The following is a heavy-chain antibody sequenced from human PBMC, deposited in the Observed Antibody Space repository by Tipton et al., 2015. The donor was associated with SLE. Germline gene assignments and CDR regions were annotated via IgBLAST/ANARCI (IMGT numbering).Heavy chain of an antibody. Sequence: TLSLTCTVSGGSISTYYWNWIRQPPGKGLEGIGYIYYRGSTNYNPPLKSRVTISVDTSKNQFSLKLTSVTAADTAVYYCARGSGVTDFDYWGQGALVTVSS. CDR3: ARGSGVTDFDY. CDR2: IYYRGST. D-gene: IGHD2-21*02. J-gene: IGHJ4*02. CDR1: GGSISTYY. V-gene: IGHV4-59*01.